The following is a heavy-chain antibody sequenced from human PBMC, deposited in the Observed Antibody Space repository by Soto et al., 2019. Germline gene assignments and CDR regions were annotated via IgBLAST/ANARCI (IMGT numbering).Heavy chain of an antibody. J-gene: IGHJ4*02. V-gene: IGHV4-59*01. Sequence: SETLSLTCTVAGGSISSYYWSWIRQPPGKGLEWIGYIYYSGSTNYNPSLKSRVTISVDTSKNQFSLKLSSVTAADTAVYYCARDLHYGTFDYWGQGTLVTVSS. CDR2: IYYSGST. D-gene: IGHD3-10*01. CDR1: GGSISSYY. CDR3: ARDLHYGTFDY.